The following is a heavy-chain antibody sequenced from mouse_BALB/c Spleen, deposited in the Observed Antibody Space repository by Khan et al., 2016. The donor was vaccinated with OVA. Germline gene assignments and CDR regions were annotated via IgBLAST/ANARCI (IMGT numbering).Heavy chain of an antibody. J-gene: IGHJ4*01. D-gene: IGHD1-1*01. Sequence: DLVKPGASVRLSCKASGYTFTSYWINWIKQRPGQGLEWVGQISPGSGSAYYNEVFKDKATLTIDTSSTTAYIQLSSLSSEDSAVYYCARSNYYGRSLYAMDYWGQGTSVTVSS. V-gene: IGHV1S41*01. CDR3: ARSNYYGRSLYAMDY. CDR1: GYTFTSYW. CDR2: ISPGSGSA.